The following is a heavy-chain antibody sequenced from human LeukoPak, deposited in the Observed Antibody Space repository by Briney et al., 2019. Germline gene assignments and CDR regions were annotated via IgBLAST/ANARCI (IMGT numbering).Heavy chain of an antibody. CDR2: ISYDGSNK. V-gene: IGHV3-30*03. J-gene: IGHJ6*02. D-gene: IGHD4-17*01. CDR3: ARDNTVTTHRGYYGMDV. Sequence: GRSLRLSCAASGFTFSSYGMHWVRQAPGKGLEWVAVISYDGSNKYYADSVKGRFTISRDNSKNTLYLQMNSLRAEDTAVYYCARDNTVTTHRGYYGMDVWGQGTTVTVSS. CDR1: GFTFSSYG.